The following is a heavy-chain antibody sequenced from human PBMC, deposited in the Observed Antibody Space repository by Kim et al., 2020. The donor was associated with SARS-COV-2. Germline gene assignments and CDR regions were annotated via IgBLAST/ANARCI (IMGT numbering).Heavy chain of an antibody. CDR3: ARIGDY. V-gene: IGHV5-51*01. Sequence: YPGESDTEYSPSFQGQVTISADKSISTACLQWSSLKASDTAMYYCARIGDYWGQGTLVTVSS. CDR2: YPGESDT. D-gene: IGHD2-15*01. J-gene: IGHJ4*02.